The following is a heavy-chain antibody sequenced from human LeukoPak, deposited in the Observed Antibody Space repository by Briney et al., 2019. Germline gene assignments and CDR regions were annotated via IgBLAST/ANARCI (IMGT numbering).Heavy chain of an antibody. CDR1: GGSISSYY. J-gene: IGHJ3*02. CDR2: IYFSGST. CDR3: ARGYTSGWSPALDI. D-gene: IGHD6-19*01. Sequence: SETLSLTCTVSGGSISSYYWTWIRQPPGEGLEWIGYIYFSGSTNYNPSLKNRVTFSVDTSKNQFSLNLSSVTAADTAVYYCARGYTSGWSPALDIWGQGTMVTVSS. V-gene: IGHV4-59*01.